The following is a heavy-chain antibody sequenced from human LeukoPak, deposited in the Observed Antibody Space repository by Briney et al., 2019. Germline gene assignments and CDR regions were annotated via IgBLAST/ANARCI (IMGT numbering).Heavy chain of an antibody. D-gene: IGHD4-17*01. CDR1: GFTVSSNY. CDR3: ARDETVTTLGKEA. CDR2: ISSSGSTI. Sequence: GGSLRLSCAASGFTVSSNYMSWVRQAPGKGLEWVSYISSSGSTIYYADSVKGRFTISRDNAKNSLYLQMNSLRAEDTAVYYCARDETVTTLGKEAWGQGTLVTVSS. V-gene: IGHV3-48*03. J-gene: IGHJ5*02.